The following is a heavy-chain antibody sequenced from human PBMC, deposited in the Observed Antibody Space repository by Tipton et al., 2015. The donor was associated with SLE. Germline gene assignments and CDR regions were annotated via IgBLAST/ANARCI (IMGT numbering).Heavy chain of an antibody. J-gene: IGHJ4*02. Sequence: TLSLTCTVSGGSISSYYWSWIRQPPGKGLEWIGYIYYSGSTNYNPSLKSRVTISVDTSKNQFSLKLSSVTAADTAVYYCARAPGYSSGWYSWGQGTLVTVSS. D-gene: IGHD6-19*01. CDR3: ARAPGYSSGWYS. CDR1: GGSISSYY. V-gene: IGHV4-59*12. CDR2: IYYSGST.